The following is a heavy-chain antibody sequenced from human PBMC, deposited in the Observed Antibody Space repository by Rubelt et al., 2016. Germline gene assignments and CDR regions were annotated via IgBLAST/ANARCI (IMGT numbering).Heavy chain of an antibody. V-gene: IGHV3-15*07. Sequence: VKHGGSLRLSCAASGFTFSNAWMNWVRQAPGKGLEWVGRIKSKTDGGTTDYAAPVKGRFTISRDDSTNTLYLQMNSLKTEDTAVYYCTTIELVAVGIDYWGQGTLVTVSS. CDR2: IKSKTDGGTT. D-gene: IGHD6-6*01. J-gene: IGHJ4*02. CDR3: TTIELVAVGIDY. CDR1: GFTFSNAW.